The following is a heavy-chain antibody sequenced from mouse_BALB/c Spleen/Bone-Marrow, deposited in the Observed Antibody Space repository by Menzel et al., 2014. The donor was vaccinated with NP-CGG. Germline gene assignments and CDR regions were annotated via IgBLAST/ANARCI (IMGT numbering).Heavy chain of an antibody. V-gene: IGHV1-69*02. D-gene: IGHD2-1*01. Sequence: VKLQESGAELVRPGASVRLSCKASGYTFTSYWINWVKQRPGQGLEWIGNIYPSNNYTNYNQKFKDKATLTVDKSSSTAYMQLSSPTSEVSAVYYCTGGNYPYYFDYWGQGTTLTVSS. J-gene: IGHJ2*01. CDR2: IYPSNNYT. CDR3: TGGNYPYYFDY. CDR1: GYTFTSYW.